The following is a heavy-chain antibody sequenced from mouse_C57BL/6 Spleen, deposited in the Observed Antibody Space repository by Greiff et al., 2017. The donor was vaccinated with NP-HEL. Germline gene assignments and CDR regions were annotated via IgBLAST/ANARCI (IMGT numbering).Heavy chain of an antibody. CDR3: ARYYNAMDY. D-gene: IGHD2-12*01. CDR2: INYDGSST. J-gene: IGHJ4*01. V-gene: IGHV5-16*01. CDR1: GFTFSDYY. Sequence: EVQVVESEGGLVQPGSSMKLSCTASGFTFSDYYMAWVRQVPEKGLEWVANINYDGSSTYYLDALKSRFIISRDNAKNVLYLQMSSLKSEDTATYYCARYYNAMDYWGRGTSVTVSS.